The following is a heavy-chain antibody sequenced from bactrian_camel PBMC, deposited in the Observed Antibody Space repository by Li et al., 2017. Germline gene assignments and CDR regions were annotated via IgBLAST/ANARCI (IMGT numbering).Heavy chain of an antibody. Sequence: DVQLVESGGDLVQPGGSLRLSCVASGFTFSLYDMNWVRQAPGKGLEWVSDINSSGRSTNYADSVKGRFTISRDNAKNTIYLQMNSLKSEDTALYYCAAGSMSWADTAYKYWGQGTQVTVS. V-gene: IGHV3S40*01. D-gene: IGHD5*01. CDR3: AAGSMSWADTAYKY. CDR2: INSSGRST. CDR1: GFTFSLYD. J-gene: IGHJ4*01.